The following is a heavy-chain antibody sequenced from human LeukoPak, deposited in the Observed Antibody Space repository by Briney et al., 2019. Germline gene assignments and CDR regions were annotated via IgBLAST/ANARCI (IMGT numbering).Heavy chain of an antibody. D-gene: IGHD2-15*01. CDR1: GGSFSGYY. Sequence: SETLSLSCAVYGGSFSGYYWSWIRQPPGKWLEWIGEINHRGSTNYNPSLKSRVTVSLDTSKNQFSLKLSSVTAADTAVYYCARAPGAALDWGQGTLVTVSS. V-gene: IGHV4-34*01. J-gene: IGHJ4*02. CDR3: ARAPGAALD. CDR2: INHRGST.